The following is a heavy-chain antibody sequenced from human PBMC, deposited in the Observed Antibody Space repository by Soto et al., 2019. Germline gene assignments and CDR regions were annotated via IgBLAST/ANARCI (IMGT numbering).Heavy chain of an antibody. CDR1: GFTFSSYA. CDR3: AKEKGTVAGTFDY. V-gene: IGHV3-23*01. D-gene: IGHD6-19*01. CDR2: FSGSGGNT. Sequence: GGSLRLSCSASGFTFSSYAMSWVRQAPGKGLEWVSLFSGSGGNTYYADSVKGRFTISRDNSKNTLYLQMNSLRAEDTAVYYCAKEKGTVAGTFDYWGHGTLVTVSS. J-gene: IGHJ4*01.